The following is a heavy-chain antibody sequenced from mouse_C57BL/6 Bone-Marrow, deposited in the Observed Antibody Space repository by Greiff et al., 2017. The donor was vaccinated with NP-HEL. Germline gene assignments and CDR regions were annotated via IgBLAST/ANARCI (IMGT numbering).Heavy chain of an antibody. CDR1: GFTFSSYA. Sequence: DVKLVESGGGLVKPGGSLKLSCAASGFTFSSYAMSWVRQTPEKRLEWVATISDGGSYTYYPDNVKGRFTISRDNAKNNLYLQMSHLKSEDTAMYYCARDTLHYGSSSAWFAYWGQGTLVTVSA. J-gene: IGHJ3*01. V-gene: IGHV5-4*01. CDR3: ARDTLHYGSSSAWFAY. CDR2: ISDGGSYT. D-gene: IGHD1-1*01.